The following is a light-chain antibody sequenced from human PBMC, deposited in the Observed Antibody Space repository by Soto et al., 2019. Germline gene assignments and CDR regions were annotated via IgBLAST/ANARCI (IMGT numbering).Light chain of an antibody. CDR3: QQYGSSPFT. Sequence: EIVLTQSPGTLSLYPGERATLSCRASQSVSSSYLAWYQQKPGQAPRLLIYGASSRATGIPDRFSGSGSGTDFTLTISRLEPEDFAVYYCQQYGSSPFTFGPGTKVDI. V-gene: IGKV3-20*01. J-gene: IGKJ3*01. CDR2: GAS. CDR1: QSVSSSY.